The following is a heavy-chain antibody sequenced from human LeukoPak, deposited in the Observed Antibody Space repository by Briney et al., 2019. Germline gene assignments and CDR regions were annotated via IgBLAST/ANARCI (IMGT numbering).Heavy chain of an antibody. CDR1: GFTFSSYG. V-gene: IGHV3-30*03. Sequence: PGRSLRLSCAASGFTFSSYGMHWVRQAPGKGLEWVAVISYDGSNKYYADSVKGRFTISRDNSKNTLYLQMNSLRAEDTAVYYCAPLSYCSSTSWSDYWGQGTLVTVSS. J-gene: IGHJ4*02. CDR3: APLSYCSSTSWSDY. D-gene: IGHD2-2*01. CDR2: ISYDGSNK.